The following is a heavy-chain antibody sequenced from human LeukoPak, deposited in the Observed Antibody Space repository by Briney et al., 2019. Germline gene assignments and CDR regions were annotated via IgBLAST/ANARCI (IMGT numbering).Heavy chain of an antibody. CDR2: IYYSGST. J-gene: IGHJ4*02. CDR3: ARSLGFNAYYGSGSYSH. V-gene: IGHV4-39*07. Sequence: PSETLSLTCTVSGGSISSSSYYWGWIRQPPGKGLEWIGSIYYSGSTYYNPSLKSRVTISVDTSKNQFSLKLSSVTAADTAVYYCARSLGFNAYYGSGSYSHWGQGTLVTVSS. D-gene: IGHD3-10*01. CDR1: GGSISSSSYY.